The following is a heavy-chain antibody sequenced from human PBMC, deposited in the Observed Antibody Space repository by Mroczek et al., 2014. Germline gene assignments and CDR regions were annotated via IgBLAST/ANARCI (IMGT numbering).Heavy chain of an antibody. CDR3: ARVGIAAAGTVVVLDY. J-gene: IGHJ4*02. CDR1: GFTFSSYS. CDR2: ISSSSSYI. D-gene: IGHD6-13*01. V-gene: IGHV3-21*01. Sequence: AQLVQSGGGLVKPGGSLRLSCAASGFTFSSYSMNWVRQAPGKGLEWVSSISSSSSYIYYADSVKGRFTISRDNAKNSLYLQMNSLRAEDTAVYYCARVGIAAAGTVVVLDYWGQGTLVTVSS.